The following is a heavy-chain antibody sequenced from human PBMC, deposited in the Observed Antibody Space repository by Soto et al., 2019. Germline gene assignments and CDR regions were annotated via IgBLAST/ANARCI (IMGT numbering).Heavy chain of an antibody. CDR1: GDSVSSNSAA. V-gene: IGHV6-1*01. Sequence: SQTLSLTCAISGDSVSSNSAAWNWIRQSPSRGLEWLGRTYYRSKWYNDYAVSVKSRITINPDTSKNQFSLQLNSVTPEETAVYYCARDIGHEVPGTFDDTNDAFDIWGQGTMVTVSS. CDR2: TYYRSKWYN. D-gene: IGHD1-1*01. J-gene: IGHJ3*02. CDR3: ARDIGHEVPGTFDDTNDAFDI.